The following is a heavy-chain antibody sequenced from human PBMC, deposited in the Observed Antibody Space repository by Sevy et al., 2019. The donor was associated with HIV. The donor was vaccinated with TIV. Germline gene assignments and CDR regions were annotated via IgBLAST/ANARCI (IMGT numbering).Heavy chain of an antibody. CDR1: GYSISSGYY. Sequence: SETLSLTCTVSGYSISSGYYWGWIRQPPGKGLEWIGSIYHTGSTYYNPSLKSRVTISVDTYKNQFPLRLSSVTAADTAGYYCAREIKYSSSWYVGDWFDPWGQGTLVTVSS. D-gene: IGHD6-13*01. CDR2: IYHTGST. CDR3: AREIKYSSSWYVGDWFDP. J-gene: IGHJ5*02. V-gene: IGHV4-38-2*02.